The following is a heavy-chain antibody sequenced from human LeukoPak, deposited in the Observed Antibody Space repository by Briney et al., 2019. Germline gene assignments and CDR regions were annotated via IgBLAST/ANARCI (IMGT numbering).Heavy chain of an antibody. D-gene: IGHD6-25*01. V-gene: IGHV4-59*01. CDR3: ARGSGNPYFDY. CDR1: GGSISSFY. CDR2: IYYSGST. Sequence: SETLSLTCTVSGGSISSFYWSWIRQPPGKGLEWIGYIYYSGSTNYNPSLKSRVTISVDTSKNQFSLKLSSVTAADTAVYHCARGSGNPYFDYWGQGTLVTVSS. J-gene: IGHJ4*02.